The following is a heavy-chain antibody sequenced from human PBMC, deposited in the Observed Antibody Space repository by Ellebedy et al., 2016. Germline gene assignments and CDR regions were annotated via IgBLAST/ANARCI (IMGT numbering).Heavy chain of an antibody. CDR1: GFTFSDHY. J-gene: IGHJ4*02. D-gene: IGHD6-19*01. V-gene: IGHV3-11*01. CDR2: ISGSSSII. Sequence: GGSLRLXXAASGFTFSDHYMTWIRQAPGKGLEWVSSISGSSSIIYYKDSVKGRFTISRDNGRNSLYLQMNSLRADDTAVYYCVRDSIIVAASYWGQGTLVTVSS. CDR3: VRDSIIVAASY.